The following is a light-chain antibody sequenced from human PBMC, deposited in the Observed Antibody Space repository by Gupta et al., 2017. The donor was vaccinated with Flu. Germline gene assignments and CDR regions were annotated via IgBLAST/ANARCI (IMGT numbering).Light chain of an antibody. CDR1: QGVSSSY. CDR3: QQYGTSPRYT. CDR2: GAS. V-gene: IGKV3-20*01. Sequence: EIVLTQSPGTLSLSPGERATLSCRASQGVSSSYLAWYQQRPGQGPRLLIYGASSRATGIPDRFSGSGSGTDFTLTITRLEPEDFAVYYCQQYGTSPRYTFGQGTKLEMK. J-gene: IGKJ2*01.